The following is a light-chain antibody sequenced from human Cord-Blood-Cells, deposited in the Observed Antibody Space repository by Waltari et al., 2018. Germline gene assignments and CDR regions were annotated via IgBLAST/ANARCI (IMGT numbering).Light chain of an antibody. CDR2: DVS. Sequence: QSALTQPASVSGSPGQSITISCTGTSSDVGGYNYVSWYQQNPGQAPKTMIYDVSNRPSGVYNRFSGSKSGNTASLTISGLQAEDEADYYCSSYTSSSTLYVFGTGTKVTVL. V-gene: IGLV2-14*01. J-gene: IGLJ1*01. CDR3: SSYTSSSTLYV. CDR1: SSDVGGYNY.